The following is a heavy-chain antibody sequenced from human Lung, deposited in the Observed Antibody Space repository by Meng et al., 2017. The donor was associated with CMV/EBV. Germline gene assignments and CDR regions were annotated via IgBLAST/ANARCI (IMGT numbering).Heavy chain of an antibody. CDR2: ISAYNGNT. D-gene: IGHD1-20*01. CDR1: GYTFTSYG. Sequence: ASVKVSCKASGYTFTSYGISWVRQAPGQGLEWMGWISAYNGNTNYAQKLQGRVTMTTDTSTSTAYMELRSLRSDDTTVYYCARVMAVGYNWNHYGGEVNLLDSWGQGXLVTVSS. V-gene: IGHV1-18*01. J-gene: IGHJ5*01. CDR3: ARVMAVGYNWNHYGGEVNLLDS.